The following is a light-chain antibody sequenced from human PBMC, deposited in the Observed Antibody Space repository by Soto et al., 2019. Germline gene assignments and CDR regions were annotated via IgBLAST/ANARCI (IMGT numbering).Light chain of an antibody. V-gene: IGKV1-5*03. J-gene: IGKJ4*01. CDR2: WAS. CDR1: QSINNW. CDR3: QQSYNIPLT. Sequence: DLQMTQSHSTLSASVGDRVTITCRASQSINNWLAWYQQKPGKAPKLLVYWASSLEGGVPSRFSGSGSGTDFTLTVSSLQPEDFATYYCQQSYNIPLTFGGGTKVDIK.